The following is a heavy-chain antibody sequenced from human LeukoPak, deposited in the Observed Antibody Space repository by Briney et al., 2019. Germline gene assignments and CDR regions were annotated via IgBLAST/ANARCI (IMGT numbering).Heavy chain of an antibody. CDR2: IYYSGST. CDR3: ARHGTYCSSTSCYFDAFDI. Sequence: PSETLSLTCTVSGGSISSSSYYWGWIRQPPGKGLEWIGNIYYSGSTYYNPSLKSRVTISVDTSKNQFSLKLSSVTAADTAVYYCARHGTYCSSTSCYFDAFDIWGQGTMVTVSS. D-gene: IGHD2-2*01. V-gene: IGHV4-39*01. CDR1: GGSISSSSYY. J-gene: IGHJ3*02.